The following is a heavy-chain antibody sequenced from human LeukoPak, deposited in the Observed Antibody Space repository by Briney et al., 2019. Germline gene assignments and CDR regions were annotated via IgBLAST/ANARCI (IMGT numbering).Heavy chain of an antibody. D-gene: IGHD6-19*01. CDR1: GSPFTAKA. CDR2: ISGSGGST. J-gene: IGHJ4*02. V-gene: IGHV3-23*01. Sequence: DPGGSLKLSWAPSGSPFTAKAWSGARRAPGRGREGASAISGSGGSTYYADSVKGRFTISRDNSKNTLYLQMNSLRAEDTAVYYCAKDMEQWLVRSFFDYWGQGTLVTVSS. CDR3: AKDMEQWLVRSFFDY.